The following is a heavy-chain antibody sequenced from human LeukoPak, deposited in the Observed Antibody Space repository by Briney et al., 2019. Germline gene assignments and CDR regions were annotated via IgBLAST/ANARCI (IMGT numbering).Heavy chain of an antibody. J-gene: IGHJ5*02. Sequence: GGSLRLSCAASGFTFSSYWMHWVRQAPWKGLVWVSRINPDGSSTNYADSVKGRFTISRDNAKNTLYLQMNSLRAEDTAVYYCARPVLPTGNWFDPWGQGTLVTVSS. D-gene: IGHD2-2*01. CDR2: INPDGSST. CDR1: GFTFSSYW. V-gene: IGHV3-74*01. CDR3: ARPVLPTGNWFDP.